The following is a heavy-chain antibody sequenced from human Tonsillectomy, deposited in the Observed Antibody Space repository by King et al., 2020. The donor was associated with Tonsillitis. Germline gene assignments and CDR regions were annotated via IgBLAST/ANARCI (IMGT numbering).Heavy chain of an antibody. Sequence: VQLVESRAEVKKPGESLRISCKDSGYSFTSYWISWVRQLPGKGLEWMGTIDPSDSYSDYSPSFQGHVTISADKSISTAYLQWSSLKASDTAMYYCARLRTVNPYGVDVWGQGTTVTVSS. CDR2: IDPSDSYS. D-gene: IGHD4-17*01. J-gene: IGHJ6*02. CDR1: GYSFTSYW. CDR3: ARLRTVNPYGVDV. V-gene: IGHV5-10-1*03.